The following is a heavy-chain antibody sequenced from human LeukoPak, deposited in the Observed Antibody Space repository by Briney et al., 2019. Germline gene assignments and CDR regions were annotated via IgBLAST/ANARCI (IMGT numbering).Heavy chain of an antibody. Sequence: GGSLRLSCAASGFTFSSYAMHWVRQAPGKGLEWVAVISYDGSNKYYADSVKGRFTISRDNSKNTLYLQMNSLRAEDTAVYYCAKDSTYSSSWYFGTFDYWGQGTLVTVSS. V-gene: IGHV3-30*04. J-gene: IGHJ4*02. CDR3: AKDSTYSSSWYFGTFDY. CDR2: ISYDGSNK. D-gene: IGHD6-13*01. CDR1: GFTFSSYA.